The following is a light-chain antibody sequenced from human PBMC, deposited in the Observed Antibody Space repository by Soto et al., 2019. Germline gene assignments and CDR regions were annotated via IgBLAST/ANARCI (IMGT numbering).Light chain of an antibody. V-gene: IGKV1-39*01. Sequence: DIQVTQSPSSLSASVGDRVTLSCRASRIINTYLNWYQQKPGQAPTLLIYSASILQSGVPSRFTGSGSGTDFFLTISSLQPEDFVVYYCQQSYSNPLTFGGGTRVQIK. J-gene: IGKJ4*01. CDR2: SAS. CDR3: QQSYSNPLT. CDR1: RIINTY.